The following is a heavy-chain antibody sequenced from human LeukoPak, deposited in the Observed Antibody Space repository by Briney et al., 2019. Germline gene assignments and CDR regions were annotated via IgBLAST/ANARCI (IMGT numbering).Heavy chain of an antibody. D-gene: IGHD3-3*01. CDR1: GFTFSSYG. CDR3: VRGTPGDFWSGYKSRVWGYYGMDV. CDR2: ISYDGSNK. V-gene: IGHV3-30*03. Sequence: PGRSLRLSCAASGFTFSSYGMHWVRQAPGKGLEWVAVISYDGSNKYYADSVKGRFTISRDNSKNTVYLQMTSLRVEDTAVYYCVRGTPGDFWSGYKSRVWGYYGMDVRGQGTTVTVSS. J-gene: IGHJ6*02.